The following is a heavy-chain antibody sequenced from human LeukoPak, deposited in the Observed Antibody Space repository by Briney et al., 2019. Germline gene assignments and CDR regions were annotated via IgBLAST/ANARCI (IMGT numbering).Heavy chain of an antibody. CDR1: GGSISSYY. D-gene: IGHD2-15*01. CDR3: ASLRYCSGGSCFPKYFQH. CDR2: IYYSGST. V-gene: IGHV4-59*08. J-gene: IGHJ1*01. Sequence: SETLSLTCTVSGGSISSYYWSWIRQPPGKGLEWIGYIYYSGSTNYNPSLKSRVTISVDTSKNQFSLKLSSVTAADTAVYYCASLRYCSGGSCFPKYFQHWGQGTLVTVSS.